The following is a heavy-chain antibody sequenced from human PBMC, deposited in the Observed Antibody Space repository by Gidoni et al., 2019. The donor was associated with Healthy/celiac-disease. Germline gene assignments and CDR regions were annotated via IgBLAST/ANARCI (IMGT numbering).Heavy chain of an antibody. CDR1: GFTFRSYA. D-gene: IGHD6-19*01. Sequence: EVQLLESGGGLVQPGGSLRLYCAAAGFTFRSYAMSWVRQPPGKGRGWVSAISGSGGSTYYANSVKGRFTISRDNSKNTLYLQMNSLRAEDTAVYYCAKSYSSGWSESFDYWGQGTLVTVSS. V-gene: IGHV3-23*01. J-gene: IGHJ4*02. CDR3: AKSYSSGWSESFDY. CDR2: ISGSGGST.